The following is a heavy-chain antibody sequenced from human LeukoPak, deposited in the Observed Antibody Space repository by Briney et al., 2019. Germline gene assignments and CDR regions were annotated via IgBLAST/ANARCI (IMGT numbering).Heavy chain of an antibody. J-gene: IGHJ4*02. CDR2: INPNSGGT. D-gene: IGHD7-27*01. CDR1: GYTFTGYY. CDR3: ARDPTRGDLSVY. V-gene: IGHV1-2*02. Sequence: ASVKVSCKASGYTFTGYYMHWVRQAPGQGLEWMGWINPNSGGTYYAQKFQGRVTMTSDTSISTAYMELSRLRSDNTAVYYCARDPTRGDLSVYWGQGTLVTVSS.